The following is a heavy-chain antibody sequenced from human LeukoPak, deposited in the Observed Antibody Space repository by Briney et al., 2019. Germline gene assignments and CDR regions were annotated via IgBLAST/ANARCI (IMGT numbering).Heavy chain of an antibody. CDR3: ASSSYGDYGGDY. V-gene: IGHV3-33*01. Sequence: PGGSLRLSCAASGFTFSSYGMHWVRRAPGKGLEWVAVIWYDGSNKYYADSVKGRFTISRDNSKNTLYLQMNSLRAEDTAVYYCASSSYGDYGGDYWGQGTLVTVSS. CDR1: GFTFSSYG. J-gene: IGHJ4*02. CDR2: IWYDGSNK. D-gene: IGHD4-17*01.